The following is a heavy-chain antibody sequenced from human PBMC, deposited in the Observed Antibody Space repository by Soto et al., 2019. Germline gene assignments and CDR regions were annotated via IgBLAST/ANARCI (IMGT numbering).Heavy chain of an antibody. V-gene: IGHV4-39*01. J-gene: IGHJ4*02. D-gene: IGHD6-19*01. CDR2: IYYSGST. CDR3: ARFRSVAGIDY. CDR1: SGSISSSSYY. Sequence: QLQLQESGPGLVKPSETLSLTCTVSSGSISSSSYYWGWIRQPPGKGLEWIGSIYYSGSTYYNPSLKSRVTISVDTSKNQFSLKLSSVTAADTAVYYCARFRSVAGIDYWGQGTLVTVSS.